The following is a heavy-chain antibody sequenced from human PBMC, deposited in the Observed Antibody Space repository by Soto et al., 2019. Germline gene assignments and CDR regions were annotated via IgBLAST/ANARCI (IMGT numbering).Heavy chain of an antibody. CDR3: ARHTPAISISDH. J-gene: IGHJ4*02. Sequence: SETLSLTCTVSGGSISSYYWSWIRQPPGKGLEWIGNIYYTGSTSYNPSLKSRVTISLDTSKNQFSLKVNSVTAADTAVYYCARHTPAISISDHWGQGTLVTVSS. D-gene: IGHD2-15*01. CDR2: IYYTGST. V-gene: IGHV4-59*01. CDR1: GGSISSYY.